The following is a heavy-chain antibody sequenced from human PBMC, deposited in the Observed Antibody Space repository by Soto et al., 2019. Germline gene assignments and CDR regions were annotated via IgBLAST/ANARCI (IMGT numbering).Heavy chain of an antibody. J-gene: IGHJ4*02. CDR2: ISSDGHHQ. Sequence: QVQLVESGGGEVQPGGSLRVSCATSGFSFNDYAMYWVRQAPGQGLEWVAIISSDGHHQFYLDNLRSRFTVSRDNSKNTLYLHMNSLRPVDTDVYYCSRGTYYPQSSGLHAGYWGPVTVVTVSS. D-gene: IGHD3-22*01. CDR3: SRGTYYPQSSGLHAGY. CDR1: GFSFNDYA. V-gene: IGHV3-30*03.